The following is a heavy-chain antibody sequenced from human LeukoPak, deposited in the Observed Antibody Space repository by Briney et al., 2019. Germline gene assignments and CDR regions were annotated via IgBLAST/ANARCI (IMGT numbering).Heavy chain of an antibody. J-gene: IGHJ6*03. V-gene: IGHV3-30*02. Sequence: PGGSLRLSCAASGLIFSSYGMHWVRQAPGEGLEGVAYIRHDESKTFYADSVKGRFTISRDNSKNTLYLQMHSLRAEDTALYYCAKPVIPSAYQGAYYMDVWGKGTTVTVSS. D-gene: IGHD3-16*01. CDR2: IRHDESKT. CDR3: AKPVIPSAYQGAYYMDV. CDR1: GLIFSSYG.